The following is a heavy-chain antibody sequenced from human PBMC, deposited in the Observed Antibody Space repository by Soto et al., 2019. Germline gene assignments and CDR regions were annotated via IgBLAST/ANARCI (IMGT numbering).Heavy chain of an antibody. CDR1: GGSISSSSYY. V-gene: IGHV4-39*01. CDR2: IYYSGST. Sequence: QLQLQESGPGLVKPLETLSLTCTVSGGSISSSSYYWGWIRQPPGKGLEWIGSIYYSGSTYYNPSLKSRVTISVDTSKNQFSLKLSSVTAADTAVYYCARHGPRWFDPWGQGTLVTVSS. J-gene: IGHJ5*02. CDR3: ARHGPRWFDP.